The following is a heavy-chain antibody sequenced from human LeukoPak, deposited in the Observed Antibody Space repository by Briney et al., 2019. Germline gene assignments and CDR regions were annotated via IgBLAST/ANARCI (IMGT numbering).Heavy chain of an antibody. CDR3: ANRDYYGSGSYYAPFDY. D-gene: IGHD3-10*01. Sequence: GGSLRLSRAASGFTFSSYAMSWVRQAPGKGLEWVSAISGSGGSTYYADSVKGRFTISRDNSKNTLYLQMNSLRAEDTAVYYCANRDYYGSGSYYAPFDYWGQGTLVTVSS. V-gene: IGHV3-23*01. J-gene: IGHJ4*02. CDR1: GFTFSSYA. CDR2: ISGSGGST.